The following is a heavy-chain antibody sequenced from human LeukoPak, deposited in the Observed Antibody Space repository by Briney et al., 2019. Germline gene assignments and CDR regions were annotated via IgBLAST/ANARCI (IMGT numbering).Heavy chain of an antibody. CDR3: ARDLSGYENLNWFDP. V-gene: IGHV1-2*02. CDR2: INPNSGGT. Sequence: GASVKVSCKASGYTFTGYYMHWVRQAPGQGLEWMGWINPNSGGTNYAQKFQGRVTMTRDTSISTAYMELSRLRSDDTTVYYCARDLSGYENLNWFDPWGQGTLVTVSS. CDR1: GYTFTGYY. D-gene: IGHD5-12*01. J-gene: IGHJ5*02.